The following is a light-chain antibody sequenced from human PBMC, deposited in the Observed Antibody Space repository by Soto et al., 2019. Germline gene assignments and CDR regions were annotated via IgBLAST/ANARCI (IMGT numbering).Light chain of an antibody. CDR2: DAT. J-gene: IGKJ4*01. Sequence: PGERATLSCRASQSVGNLLGWYQQKPGQAPRLLIFDATNRATGTPRRFSGSGSGTDFTLTISSLEPEDFAIYYCQQRTFRPEITFGGGTKVEI. V-gene: IGKV3-11*01. CDR3: QQRTFRPEIT. CDR1: QSVGNL.